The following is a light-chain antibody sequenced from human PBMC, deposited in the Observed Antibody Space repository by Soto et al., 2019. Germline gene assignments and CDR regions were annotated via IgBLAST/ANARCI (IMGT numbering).Light chain of an antibody. V-gene: IGKV1-16*01. CDR2: DAT. CDR1: QNINSY. CDR3: QQYERYNPS. Sequence: DIQMTQSPSSLSASVGDRVTIICRASQNINSYLAWFQQKPGKAPKSMIYDATSLQSGVPSRFRGSGSGTDFSLTISSMQPEDAATYYCQQYERYNPSFGGGTKLEI. J-gene: IGKJ4*01.